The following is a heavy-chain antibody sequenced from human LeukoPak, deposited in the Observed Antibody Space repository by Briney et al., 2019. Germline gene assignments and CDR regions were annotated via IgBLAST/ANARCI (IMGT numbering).Heavy chain of an antibody. CDR3: AKAQLPYCSGGSCFDAFDI. D-gene: IGHD2-15*01. V-gene: IGHV3-23*01. J-gene: IGHJ3*02. Sequence: GGSLRLSCAASGFTVSSNYMSWVRQAAGKGLEWVSAISGSGDTTYYADSVKGRFTISRDNSKNTLYLQMNSLRAEDTALYYCAKAQLPYCSGGSCFDAFDIWGQGTMVTVSS. CDR2: ISGSGDTT. CDR1: GFTVSSNY.